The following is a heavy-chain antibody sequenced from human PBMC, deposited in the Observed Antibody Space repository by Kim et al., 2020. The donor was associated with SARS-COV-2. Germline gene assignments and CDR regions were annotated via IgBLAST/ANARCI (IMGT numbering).Heavy chain of an antibody. J-gene: IGHJ4*02. D-gene: IGHD2-2*01. V-gene: IGHV1-8*01. CDR3: ARGGRYCSSTSCYEWDY. CDR2: MNPNSGNT. CDR1: GYTFTSYD. Sequence: ASVKVSCKASGYTFTSYDINWVRQATGQGLEWMGWMNPNSGNTGYAQKFQGRVTMTRNTSISTAYMELSSLRSEDTAVYYCARGGRYCSSTSCYEWDYWGQGTLVTVSS.